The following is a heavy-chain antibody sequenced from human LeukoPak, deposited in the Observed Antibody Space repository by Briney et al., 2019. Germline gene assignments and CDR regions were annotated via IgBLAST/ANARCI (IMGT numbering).Heavy chain of an antibody. Sequence: SVKVSCKASGGTFSSYAISWVRQAPGQGLEWMGGIIPIFGTANYAQKFQGRVTITADESTSTAYMELSSLRSEDTAVCYCARGRGAVAGTWYYGMDVWGKGTTVTVSS. CDR2: IIPIFGTA. CDR1: GGTFSSYA. J-gene: IGHJ6*04. D-gene: IGHD6-19*01. V-gene: IGHV1-69*01. CDR3: ARGRGAVAGTWYYGMDV.